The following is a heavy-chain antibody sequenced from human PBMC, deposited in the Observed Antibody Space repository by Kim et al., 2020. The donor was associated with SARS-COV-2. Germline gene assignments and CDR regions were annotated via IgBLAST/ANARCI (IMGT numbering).Heavy chain of an antibody. D-gene: IGHD5-18*01. J-gene: IGHJ4*02. Sequence: SETLSLTCTVSGGSISNSNSYWGWIRQPPGKRPECFGSISYSGRTYFNPSLKSRVTISVDTSKNQVSLTLSSGTAADTAVYYCARPRRGSGYGIDYWGQGTRVTVSS. CDR3: ARPRRGSGYGIDY. CDR1: GGSISNSNSY. V-gene: IGHV4-39*01. CDR2: ISYSGRT.